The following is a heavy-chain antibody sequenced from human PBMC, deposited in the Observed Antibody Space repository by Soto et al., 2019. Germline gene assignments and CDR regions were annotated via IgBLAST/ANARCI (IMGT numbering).Heavy chain of an antibody. CDR2: ISGSGGST. D-gene: IGHD3-22*01. V-gene: IGHV3-23*01. CDR1: GFTFSSYA. Sequence: GGSLRLSCAASGFTFSSYAMSWVRQAPGKGLEWVSAISGSGGSTYYADSVKGRFTISRDNSKNTLYLQMNSLRAEDTAVYYCAKETMEYYYDSSGYYFDYWGQGTLVTVSS. J-gene: IGHJ4*02. CDR3: AKETMEYYYDSSGYYFDY.